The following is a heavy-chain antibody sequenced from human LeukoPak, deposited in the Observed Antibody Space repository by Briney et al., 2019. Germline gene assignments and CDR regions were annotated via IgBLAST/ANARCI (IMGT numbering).Heavy chain of an antibody. J-gene: IGHJ4*02. CDR3: ARDRVSGSGSIDY. CDR2: MSYDGSHK. D-gene: IGHD3-10*01. CDR1: GFTFSSYA. V-gene: IGHV3-30*04. Sequence: GGSLRLSCAASGFTFSSYAMHWVRQAPGKGLEWVAVMSYDGSHKYYADSVKGRFTISRDNSKNTLYLQMNSLRVEDTAVYYCARDRVSGSGSIDYWGRGTLVTVSS.